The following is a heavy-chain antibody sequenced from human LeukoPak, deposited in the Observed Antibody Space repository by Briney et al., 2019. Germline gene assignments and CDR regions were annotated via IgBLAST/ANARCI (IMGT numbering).Heavy chain of an antibody. V-gene: IGHV3-74*01. Sequence: GGSLRLSCAASGFTFSSYLMHWVRQAPGKGLVWVSRINSDGSSIYYADSVKGRFTISRDNAKNSLYLQMNSLRAEDTAVYYCARDEEEGYCSSTSCYPQYFQHWGQGTLVTVSS. CDR2: INSDGSSI. CDR3: ARDEEEGYCSSTSCYPQYFQH. D-gene: IGHD2-2*01. J-gene: IGHJ1*01. CDR1: GFTFSSYL.